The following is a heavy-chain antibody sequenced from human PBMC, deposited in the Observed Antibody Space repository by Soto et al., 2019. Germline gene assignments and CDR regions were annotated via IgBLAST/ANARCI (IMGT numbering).Heavy chain of an antibody. CDR1: GYTFTGYY. CDR2: INPNSGGT. Sequence: ASVKVSCKASGYTFTGYYMHWVRQAPGQGLEWMGWINPNSGGTNYAQKFQGWVTMTRDTSISTAYMELSRLRSDDTAVYYCAIALIDYGDYFLFDYWGQRSLDTGSS. D-gene: IGHD4-17*01. V-gene: IGHV1-2*04. J-gene: IGHJ4*02. CDR3: AIALIDYGDYFLFDY.